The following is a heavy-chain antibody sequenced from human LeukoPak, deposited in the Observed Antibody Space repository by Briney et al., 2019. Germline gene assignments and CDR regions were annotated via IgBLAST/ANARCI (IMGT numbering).Heavy chain of an antibody. J-gene: IGHJ4*02. V-gene: IGHV1-8*01. CDR3: ARVLRSSGWYY. CDR1: GYTFTSYD. Sequence: ASVKVSCKASGYTFTSYDINWVRQAAGQGLEWMGWMNPNIGNTGYAQKFQGRVTMTRDSSITTAYMELSSLRSEDTAVYYCARVLRSSGWYYWGQGTLVTVSS. CDR2: MNPNIGNT. D-gene: IGHD6-19*01.